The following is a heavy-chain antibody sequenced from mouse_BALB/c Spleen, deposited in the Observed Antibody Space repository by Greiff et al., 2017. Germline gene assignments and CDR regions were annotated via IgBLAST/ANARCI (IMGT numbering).Heavy chain of an antibody. Sequence: QVQLQQPGAELVKPGASVKMSCKASGYTFTSYNMHWVKQTPGQGLEWIGAIYPGNGDTSYNQKFKGKATLTADKSSSTAYMQLSSLTSEDSAVYYCARDSSGYLYYAMDYWGQGTSVTVSS. CDR3: ARDSSGYLYYAMDY. D-gene: IGHD3-2*01. V-gene: IGHV1-12*01. J-gene: IGHJ4*01. CDR1: GYTFTSYN. CDR2: IYPGNGDT.